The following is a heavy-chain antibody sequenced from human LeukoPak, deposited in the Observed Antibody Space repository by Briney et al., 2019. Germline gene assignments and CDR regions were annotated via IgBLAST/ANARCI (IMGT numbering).Heavy chain of an antibody. V-gene: IGHV3-20*04. Sequence: GGSLRLSCAASGFTFDDYGMSWVRQAPGKGLEWVSGINWNGGSTGYADSVKGRFTISRDNAKNSLYLLMNSLRAEDTALYYCARGTLKAAATDFDYWGQGTLVTVSS. CDR2: INWNGGST. CDR1: GFTFDDYG. CDR3: ARGTLKAAATDFDY. J-gene: IGHJ4*02. D-gene: IGHD6-13*01.